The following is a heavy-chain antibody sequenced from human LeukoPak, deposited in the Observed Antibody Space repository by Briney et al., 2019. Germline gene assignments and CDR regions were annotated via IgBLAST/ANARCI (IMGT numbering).Heavy chain of an antibody. CDR2: INHSGST. D-gene: IGHD6-13*01. V-gene: IGHV4-34*01. J-gene: IGHJ4*02. CDR1: GGSFSGYY. CDR3: ARGSSSWSFDY. Sequence: PSETLSLTCAVYGGSFSGYYWSWIRQPPGKGLEWIGEINHSGSTNYNPPLKSRVTISVDTSKNQFSLKLSSVTAADTAVYYCARGSSSWSFDYWGQGTLVTVSS.